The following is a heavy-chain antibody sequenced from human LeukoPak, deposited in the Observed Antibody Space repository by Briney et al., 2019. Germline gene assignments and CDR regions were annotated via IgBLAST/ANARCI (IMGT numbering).Heavy chain of an antibody. CDR2: ISYDGTNK. D-gene: IGHD6-19*01. Sequence: GGSXRLSCAASGFTFSAYGMHWVRQXPGKGLEWVAIISYDGTNKYYADSVKGRFTISRDNSKNTLYLQMNSLRAEDTAVYYCAKEITRPNRAVAGLNYWGQGTLVTVSS. J-gene: IGHJ4*02. V-gene: IGHV3-30*18. CDR3: AKEITRPNRAVAGLNY. CDR1: GFTFSAYG.